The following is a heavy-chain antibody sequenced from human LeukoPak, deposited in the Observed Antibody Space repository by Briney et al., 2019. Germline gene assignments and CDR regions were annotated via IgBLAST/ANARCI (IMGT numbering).Heavy chain of an antibody. V-gene: IGHV3-21*01. Sequence: GGSLRLSCAASGFSFSSYSMNWVRQAPGKGLEWVSSITTSSSYIYYADSVKGRFTISRDNAKNSLYLQMNSLRAEDTAVYYCARDGLWFGELLPYYFDYWGQGTLVTVSS. J-gene: IGHJ4*02. D-gene: IGHD3-10*01. CDR1: GFSFSSYS. CDR3: ARDGLWFGELLPYYFDY. CDR2: ITTSSSYI.